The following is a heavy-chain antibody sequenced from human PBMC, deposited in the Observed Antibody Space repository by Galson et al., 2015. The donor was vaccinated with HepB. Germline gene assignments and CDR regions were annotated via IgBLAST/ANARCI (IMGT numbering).Heavy chain of an antibody. J-gene: IGHJ6*02. V-gene: IGHV3-15*01. CDR2: IKSKTDGGTT. Sequence: SLRLSCAASGFTFSNAWMSWVRQAPGKGLEWVGRIKSKTDGGTTDYAAPVKGRFTISRDDSKNTLYLQMNSLKTEDTAVYYCTTDTVVVPAPHYYYYYGMDVWGQGTTVTVSS. D-gene: IGHD2-2*01. CDR3: TTDTVVVPAPHYYYYYGMDV. CDR1: GFTFSNAW.